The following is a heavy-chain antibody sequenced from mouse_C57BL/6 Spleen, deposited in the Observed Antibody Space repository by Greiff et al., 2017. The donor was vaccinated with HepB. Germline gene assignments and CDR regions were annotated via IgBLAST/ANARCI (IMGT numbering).Heavy chain of an antibody. Sequence: EVKLMESGAELVRPGASVKLSCTASGFNIKDDYMHWVKQRPEQGLEWIGWIDPENGDTEYASKFQGKATITADTSSNTAYLQLSSLTSEDTAVYYCTTTGYGNSYFDYWGQGTTLTVSS. CDR3: TTTGYGNSYFDY. D-gene: IGHD2-1*01. CDR2: IDPENGDT. V-gene: IGHV14-4*01. CDR1: GFNIKDDY. J-gene: IGHJ2*01.